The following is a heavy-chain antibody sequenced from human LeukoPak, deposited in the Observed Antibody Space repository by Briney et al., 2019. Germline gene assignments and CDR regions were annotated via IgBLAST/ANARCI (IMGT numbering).Heavy chain of an antibody. Sequence: SETLSLTCSVSGDSSTNSIYYWGWIRQPPGRGLEWIGTIDYSGNTYYNPSLKSRATISADMSKNQFCLKLSSVTAADTAVYYCAREYTLYRSGWFLDYWGQGTVATVSS. CDR2: IDYSGNT. CDR3: AREYTLYRSGWFLDY. D-gene: IGHD6-19*01. V-gene: IGHV4-39*07. J-gene: IGHJ4*02. CDR1: GDSSTNSIYY.